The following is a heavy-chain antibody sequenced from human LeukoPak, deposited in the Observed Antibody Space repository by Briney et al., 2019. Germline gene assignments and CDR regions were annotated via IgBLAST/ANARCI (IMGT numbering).Heavy chain of an antibody. J-gene: IGHJ4*02. CDR2: IRYDGSNK. Sequence: GGSLRLSCAASGFTFSSYAMSWVRQAPGKGLEWVAFIRYDGSNKYYADSVKGRFTISRDNSKNTLYLQMNSLRAEDTAVYYCAKDKDIVVVPAAMDAFDYWGQGTLVTVSS. CDR3: AKDKDIVVVPAAMDAFDY. CDR1: GFTFSSYA. V-gene: IGHV3-30*02. D-gene: IGHD2-2*01.